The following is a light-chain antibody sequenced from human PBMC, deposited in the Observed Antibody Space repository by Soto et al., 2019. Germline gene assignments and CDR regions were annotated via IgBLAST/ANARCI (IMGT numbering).Light chain of an antibody. CDR2: GAS. J-gene: IGKJ3*01. Sequence: EVVLTQSPVTLSLSPGERATLSCRASQSVSSPYLAWYQQKPGQPPRLLIYGASSRATDIPDRFIGSGSGTEFTRTIARLAPENFAMYYCQQYGSSPFTLGPGTKVDI. CDR3: QQYGSSPFT. V-gene: IGKV3-20*01. CDR1: QSVSSPY.